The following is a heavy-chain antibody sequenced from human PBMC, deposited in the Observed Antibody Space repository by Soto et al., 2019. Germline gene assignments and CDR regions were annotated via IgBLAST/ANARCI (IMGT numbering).Heavy chain of an antibody. CDR3: ARGLAVAANWFDP. Sequence: PSETLSLTCAVYGGSFSGYYWSWIRQHPGKGLEWIGYIYYSGSTYFNPSLRSRVTISVDTSKNQFSLKLSSVTAADTAVYYCARGLAVAANWFDPWGQGTLVTVSS. V-gene: IGHV4-31*11. D-gene: IGHD2-15*01. J-gene: IGHJ5*02. CDR2: IYYSGST. CDR1: GGSFSGYY.